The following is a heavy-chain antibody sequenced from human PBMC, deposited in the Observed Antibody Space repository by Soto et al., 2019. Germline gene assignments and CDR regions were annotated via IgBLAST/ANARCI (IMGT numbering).Heavy chain of an antibody. CDR2: ISYDGSNK. CDR1: GFTFSSYA. V-gene: IGHV3-30-3*01. J-gene: IGHJ6*02. D-gene: IGHD3-3*01. Sequence: PGGSLRLSCAASGFTFSSYAMHWVRQAPGKGLEWVAVISYDGSNKYYADSVKGRFTISRDNSKNTLYLQMNSLRAEGTAVYYCARDDYRGGPAGMDVWGQGTTVTVS. CDR3: ARDDYRGGPAGMDV.